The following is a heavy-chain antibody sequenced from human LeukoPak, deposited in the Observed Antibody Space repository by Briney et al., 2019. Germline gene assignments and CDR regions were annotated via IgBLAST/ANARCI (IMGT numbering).Heavy chain of an antibody. J-gene: IGHJ3*02. Sequence: SETLSLTCTVSGGSISSSSYYWGWIRQPPGKGLEWIGSIYYSGSTYYNPSLKSRVTISVDTSKNQFSLKLSSVTAADTAVYYCARDSSLRVVGAIWGLQDAFDIWGQGTMVTVSS. CDR1: GGSISSSSYY. CDR2: IYYSGST. D-gene: IGHD1-26*01. V-gene: IGHV4-39*07. CDR3: ARDSSLRVVGAIWGLQDAFDI.